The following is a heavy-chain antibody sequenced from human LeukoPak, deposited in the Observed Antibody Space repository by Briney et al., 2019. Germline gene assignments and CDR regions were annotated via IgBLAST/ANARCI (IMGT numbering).Heavy chain of an antibody. D-gene: IGHD6-13*01. J-gene: IGHJ5*02. V-gene: IGHV3-48*01. CDR2: ISSSSSMI. CDR1: GFTFSSYS. Sequence: QSGGSLRLSCAASGFTFSSYSMNWVRQAPGKGLEWVSYISSSSSMIYYADSVKGRFTISRDNAKNSLYLQMNSPRAEDTAVYYCARPNQADLIAAAGGPQNWFDPWGQGTLVTVSS. CDR3: ARPNQADLIAAAGGPQNWFDP.